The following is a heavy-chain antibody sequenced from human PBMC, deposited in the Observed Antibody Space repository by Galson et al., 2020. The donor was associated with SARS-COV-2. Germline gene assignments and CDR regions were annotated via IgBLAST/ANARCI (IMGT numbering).Heavy chain of an antibody. CDR1: GFTFSTYW. J-gene: IGHJ4*02. V-gene: IGHV3-74*01. CDR2: STPDGSYT. D-gene: IGHD7-27*01. Sequence: GGSLRLSCVASGFTFSTYWMHWVRQAPGNGLVWVSRSTPDGSYTHYADSVKGRFTISRDNAKNTLYLQMNSLRGEDTALYYCVRGSLAWTGVDYWGQGTLVTVSS. CDR3: VRGSLAWTGVDY.